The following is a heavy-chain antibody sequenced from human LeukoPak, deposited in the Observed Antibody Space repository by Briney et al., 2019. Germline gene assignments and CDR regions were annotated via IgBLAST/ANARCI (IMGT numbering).Heavy chain of an antibody. D-gene: IGHD3-9*01. CDR3: ATGVQTYYDILTGMIPVWFDP. Sequence: ASVKVSCKVSGYTFTDYYMHGVQQAPGKGLEWMGLVDPEDGETIYAEKFQGRVTITADTSTDTACMELSSLRSEDTAVYYCATGVQTYYDILTGMIPVWFDPWGQGTLVTVSS. CDR2: VDPEDGET. J-gene: IGHJ5*02. CDR1: GYTFTDYY. V-gene: IGHV1-69-2*01.